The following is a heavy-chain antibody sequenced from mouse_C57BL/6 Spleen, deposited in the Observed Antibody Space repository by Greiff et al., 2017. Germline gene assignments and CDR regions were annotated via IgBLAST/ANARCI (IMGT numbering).Heavy chain of an antibody. CDR3: ARGGYYWYFDV. CDR1: GYAFSSSW. CDR2: IYPGDGDT. V-gene: IGHV1-82*01. Sequence: VQRVESGPELVKPGASVKISCKASGYAFSSSWMNWVKQRPGKGLEWIGRIYPGDGDTNYNGKFKGKATLTADKSSSTAYMQLSSLTSEDSAVYFCARGGYYWYFDVWGTGTTVTVSS. D-gene: IGHD2-2*01. J-gene: IGHJ1*03.